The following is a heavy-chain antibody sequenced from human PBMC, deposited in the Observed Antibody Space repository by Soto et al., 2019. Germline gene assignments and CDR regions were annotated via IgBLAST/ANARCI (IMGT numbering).Heavy chain of an antibody. Sequence: ETLSLTCTVSGGSIGSYYWSWLRQPPGKGLEWIGHIYYSGSTKYSPSLKSRVTISVDTSKNQFSLKLNSVTAADTAVYYCARGDGCGGNCFYGMDVWGQGTTVTVSS. CDR2: IYYSGST. CDR3: ARGDGCGGNCFYGMDV. D-gene: IGHD2-21*01. CDR1: GGSIGSYY. V-gene: IGHV4-59*01. J-gene: IGHJ6*02.